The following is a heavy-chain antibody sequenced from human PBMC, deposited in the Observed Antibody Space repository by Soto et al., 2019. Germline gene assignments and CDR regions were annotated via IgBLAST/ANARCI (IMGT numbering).Heavy chain of an antibody. V-gene: IGHV3-53*01. CDR3: TRDGRGLGRLSLFEY. CDR2: IYIGETT. CDR1: GFNVNSDY. D-gene: IGHD2-21*02. J-gene: IGHJ4*02. Sequence: GGSRRLSCAAYGFNVNSDYINWGRQTPGKGLEWVASIYIGETTYYADSVRGRFTISSDKSKNTLYFQLSSLRIEDTAVYYCTRDGRGLGRLSLFEYWGQGVLVTVSS.